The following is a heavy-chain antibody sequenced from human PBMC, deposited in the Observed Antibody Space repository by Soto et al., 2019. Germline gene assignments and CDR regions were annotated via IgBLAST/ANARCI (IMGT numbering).Heavy chain of an antibody. J-gene: IGHJ4*02. CDR2: MNPNSGNT. CDR1: GYTFTNYD. V-gene: IGHV1-8*01. CDR3: ARGPMSCTSSSCPYFFDY. Sequence: ASVKGSCKASGYTFTNYDINWVLQATGQGLEWMGWMNPNSGNTGYAQKLQGRVTMTRNTSMSTASMELSSLRSEDTAVYYCARGPMSCTSSSCPYFFDYWAQGTLVTVSS. D-gene: IGHD2-2*01.